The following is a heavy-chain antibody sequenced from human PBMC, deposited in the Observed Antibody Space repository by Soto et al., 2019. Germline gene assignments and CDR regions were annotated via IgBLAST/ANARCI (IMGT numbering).Heavy chain of an antibody. CDR1: GFTFSSYG. CDR3: ARGLVAAESAIDS. V-gene: IGHV3-33*01. J-gene: IGHJ5*02. D-gene: IGHD2-15*01. CDR2: IWDDGSNK. Sequence: QVQLVESGGGVVQPGRSLRISCAASGFTFSSYGMTWVRQAPGKGLAWVAGIWDDGSNKYYADSVKGRLTISRDNSKNTLYLQINSLRAEDTAVYYGARGLVAAESAIDSWGQGTLVTVSS.